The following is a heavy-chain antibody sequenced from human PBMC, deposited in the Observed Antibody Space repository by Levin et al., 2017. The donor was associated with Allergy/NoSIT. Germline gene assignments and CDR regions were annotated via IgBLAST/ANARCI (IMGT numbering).Heavy chain of an antibody. J-gene: IGHJ4*02. CDR2: ISAFNHNT. CDR1: GYTFTNYG. D-gene: IGHD6-13*01. V-gene: IGHV1-18*01. CDR3: AREAAAGSGGDY. Sequence: GGSLRLSCKASGYTFTNYGISWMRQAPGQGLEWMGWISAFNHNTDYAQKFQGRVTMTTDTSTSTAYMELRSLISDDTALYYCAREAAAGSGGDYWGQGTLVTVSS.